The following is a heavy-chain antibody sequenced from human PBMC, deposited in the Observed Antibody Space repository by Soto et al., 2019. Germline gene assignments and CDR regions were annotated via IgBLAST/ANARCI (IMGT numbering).Heavy chain of an antibody. CDR3: ARGLYCSSTSCSHRGHYYYYGMDV. J-gene: IGHJ6*02. V-gene: IGHV1-69*02. CDR2: IIPILGIA. D-gene: IGHD2-2*01. Sequence: QVQLVQSGAEVKKPGSSVKVSCKASGGTFSSYTISWVRQAPGQGLEWMGRIIPILGIANYAQKFQGRVTITADKSTSTAYMELSGLRSEDTAVYYCARGLYCSSTSCSHRGHYYYYGMDVWGQGTTVTVSS. CDR1: GGTFSSYT.